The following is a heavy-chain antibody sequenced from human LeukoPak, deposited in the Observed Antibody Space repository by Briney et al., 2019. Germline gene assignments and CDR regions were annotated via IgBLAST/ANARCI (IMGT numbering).Heavy chain of an antibody. CDR1: GYTFTSYY. Sequence: ASVKVSCKASGYTFTSYYMHWVRQAPGQGLEWMGIINPSGGSTSYAQKFQGRVTMTRDTSTSTVYMELSSLRSEDTAVYYCARDFGASDCSGGSCYSQTFDYWGQGTLITVSS. J-gene: IGHJ4*02. D-gene: IGHD2-15*01. V-gene: IGHV1-46*01. CDR2: INPSGGST. CDR3: ARDFGASDCSGGSCYSQTFDY.